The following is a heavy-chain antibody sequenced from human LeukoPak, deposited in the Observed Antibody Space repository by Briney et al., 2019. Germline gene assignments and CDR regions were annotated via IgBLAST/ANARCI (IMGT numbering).Heavy chain of an antibody. CDR3: ARDLPYYGGKPRTV. CDR1: GYTFTSYG. Sequence: ASVKVSCKASGYTFTSYGISWVRQAPGQGLEWMGWISAYNGNTNYAQKLQGRVTITRNTSISTAYMELSSLRSEDTAVYYCARDLPYYGGKPRTVWGQGTMVTVSS. V-gene: IGHV1-18*01. D-gene: IGHD4-23*01. J-gene: IGHJ3*01. CDR2: ISAYNGNT.